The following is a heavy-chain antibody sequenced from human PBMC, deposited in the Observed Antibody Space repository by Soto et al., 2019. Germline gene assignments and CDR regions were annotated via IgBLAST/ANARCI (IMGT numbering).Heavy chain of an antibody. CDR1: VYAHTVVF. Sequence: VSVKVSCKGSVYAHTVVFIHWVRLAPGKGLEWMGGFDPDDGETIYAQKFQGRVTMTADTSTNTAYMELRSLRSDDTAVYYCARDIVATENDAFDIWGQGTTVTV. V-gene: IGHV1-24*01. J-gene: IGHJ3*02. D-gene: IGHD5-12*01. CDR3: ARDIVATENDAFDI. CDR2: FDPDDGET.